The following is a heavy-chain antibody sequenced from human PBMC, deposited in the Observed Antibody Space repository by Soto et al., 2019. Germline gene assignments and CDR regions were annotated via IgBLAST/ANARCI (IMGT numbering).Heavy chain of an antibody. CDR2: IYPGDSNI. CDR3: ARQGRTNYGGKWLDP. V-gene: IGHV5-51*01. D-gene: IGHD4-17*01. Sequence: GESLKISCKTSGYSFTNYWIAWVRRMPGKGLEWMGIIYPGDSNIRYSPSFQGQVTISVDKSTSTAYLQWSSLKASDTAIYYCARQGRTNYGGKWLDPWGQGTLVTVSS. J-gene: IGHJ5*02. CDR1: GYSFTNYW.